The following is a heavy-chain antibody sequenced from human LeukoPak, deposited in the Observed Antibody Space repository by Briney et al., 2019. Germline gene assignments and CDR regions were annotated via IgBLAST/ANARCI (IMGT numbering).Heavy chain of an antibody. D-gene: IGHD6-13*01. J-gene: IGHJ4*02. CDR1: GFTFSSYA. CDR3: AKDGVYSSSWYDLDY. CDR2: ISGSGGST. V-gene: IGHV3-23*01. Sequence: GGSLRLSCAASGFTFSSYAMSWVRQAPGEGLEWVSAISGSGGSTYYADSVKGRFTISRDNSKNTLYLQMNSLRAEDTAVYYCAKDGVYSSSWYDLDYWGQGTLVTVSS.